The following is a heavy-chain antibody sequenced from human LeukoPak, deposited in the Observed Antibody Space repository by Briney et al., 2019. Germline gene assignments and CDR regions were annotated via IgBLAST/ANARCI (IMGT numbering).Heavy chain of an antibody. CDR1: GFTFSGFA. CDR3: AKDFETAGSTTVVTGYDC. CDR2: ISGSGDNT. V-gene: IGHV3-23*01. Sequence: GGPLRLSCAASGFTFSGFAMSWVRRTPGKGLEWVSGISGSGDNTLYADSVKGRFTISRDNSKNTLYLEMNSLRAEDTAIYYCAKDFETAGSTTVVTGYDCWGQGTLVTVSS. J-gene: IGHJ4*02. D-gene: IGHD4-23*01.